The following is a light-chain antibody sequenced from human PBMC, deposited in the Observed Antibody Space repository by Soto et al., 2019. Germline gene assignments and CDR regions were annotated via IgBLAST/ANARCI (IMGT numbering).Light chain of an antibody. CDR3: QQRSNWPAP. CDR1: KSVSSY. V-gene: IGKV3-11*01. CDR2: DAS. J-gene: IGKJ5*01. Sequence: EIVLTQSPATLSLSPGERATLSCRASKSVSSYLAWYQQKPGQAPRLLIYDASNRATGIPARFSGSGSGTDFPLTISSLEPEDFAVYYCQQRSNWPAPFGQGTRLEIK.